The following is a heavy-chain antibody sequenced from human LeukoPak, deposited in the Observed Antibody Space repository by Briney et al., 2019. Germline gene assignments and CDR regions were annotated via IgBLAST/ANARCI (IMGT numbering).Heavy chain of an antibody. J-gene: IGHJ4*02. CDR2: IYYSGST. CDR3: AGITGTTGGNYFDY. Sequence: SETLSLTCTVSGGSISSSSYYWGWIRQPPGKGLEWTGSIYYSGSTYYNPSLKSRVTISVDTSKNQLSLKLSSVTAADTAVYYCAGITGTTGGNYFDYWGQGTLVTVSS. V-gene: IGHV4-39*01. D-gene: IGHD1-7*01. CDR1: GGSISSSSYY.